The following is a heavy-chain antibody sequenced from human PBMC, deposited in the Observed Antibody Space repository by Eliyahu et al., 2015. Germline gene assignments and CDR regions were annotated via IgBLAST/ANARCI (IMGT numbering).Heavy chain of an antibody. CDR2: IDPHGAT. CDR3: ARDFGDSQGVDRNFFDP. CDR1: RYTFSNFY. V-gene: IGHV1-46*01. Sequence: QVQLVQSGAEVKKPGDSVKISCRASRYTFSNFYIYWVRQAPGQGLEWLAIIDPHGATSSAQKFQDRVTVTRDTSTSTVYMQLRALTSEDTAVYYCARDFGDSQGVDRNFFDPWGQGTLVTVSP. D-gene: IGHD2-21*01. J-gene: IGHJ5*02.